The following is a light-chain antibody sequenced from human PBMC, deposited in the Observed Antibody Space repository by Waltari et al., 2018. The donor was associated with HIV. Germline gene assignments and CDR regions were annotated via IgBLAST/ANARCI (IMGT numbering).Light chain of an antibody. V-gene: IGLV8-61*01. CDR3: VLYLGSGILV. J-gene: IGLJ2*01. Sequence: QTVVTQEPTFSVSPGETVTLTCGLTSASVSTRHYPSWYQRNPGQAPRTVIYSTDSRSSGVPDRFSGSILGNKAALTITGAQAEDESEYYCVLYLGSGILVFGGGTKLTVL. CDR2: STD. CDR1: SASVSTRHY.